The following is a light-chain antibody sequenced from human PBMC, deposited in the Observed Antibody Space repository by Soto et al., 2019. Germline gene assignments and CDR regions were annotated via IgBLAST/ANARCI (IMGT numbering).Light chain of an antibody. CDR1: SSNIGPNY. Sequence: QSALXQPPSASGTPGQRVIISCSGSSSNIGPNYVYWYQQLPGTAPKLLIQKNNQRPSGVPDRFSGSKSGTSASLAISGLRSEDEADYYCAAWDDSLSGLYVFGTGTKVTVL. V-gene: IGLV1-47*01. J-gene: IGLJ1*01. CDR2: KNN. CDR3: AAWDDSLSGLYV.